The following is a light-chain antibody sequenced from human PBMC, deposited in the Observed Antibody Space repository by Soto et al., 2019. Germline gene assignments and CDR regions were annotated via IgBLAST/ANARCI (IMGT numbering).Light chain of an antibody. CDR3: CSYAGSSTYV. Sequence: QSVLTQPASVSGSPGQSITISCTGTSSDVGSYNLVSCYQQDPGKAPKLMIYEVTKRPSGVSNRFSGSKSGNTASLTISGLQAEDEADYYCCSYAGSSTYVFGTGTKVTVL. CDR2: EVT. CDR1: SSDVGSYNL. V-gene: IGLV2-23*02. J-gene: IGLJ1*01.